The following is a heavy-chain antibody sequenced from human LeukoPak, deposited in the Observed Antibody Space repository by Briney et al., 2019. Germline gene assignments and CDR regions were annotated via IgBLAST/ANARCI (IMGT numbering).Heavy chain of an antibody. Sequence: PSETLSLTCTVSGYSISSGYYWGWIRQPPGKGLEWIGSIYYSGSTYYNPSLKSRVTISVDTSKNQFSLKLSSVTAADTAVYHCARDPEPYYYDSSGYPYWGQGTLVTVSS. CDR3: ARDPEPYYYDSSGYPY. CDR2: IYYSGST. D-gene: IGHD3-22*01. CDR1: GYSISSGYY. J-gene: IGHJ4*02. V-gene: IGHV4-38-2*02.